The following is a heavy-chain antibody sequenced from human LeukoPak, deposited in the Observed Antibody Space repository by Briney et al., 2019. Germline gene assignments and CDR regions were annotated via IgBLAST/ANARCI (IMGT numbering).Heavy chain of an antibody. J-gene: IGHJ4*02. CDR1: GFTFSSYW. Sequence: GGSLRLSCAASGFTFSSYWMHWVRQAPGKGLVWVSRISSDGSSTSYADSVKGRFTISRDNAKNTLYLQMNSLRAEDTAVYYCARVRGYCTNGVCYTSLAFDYWGQGTLVTVSS. D-gene: IGHD2-8*01. CDR3: ARVRGYCTNGVCYTSLAFDY. CDR2: ISSDGSST. V-gene: IGHV3-74*01.